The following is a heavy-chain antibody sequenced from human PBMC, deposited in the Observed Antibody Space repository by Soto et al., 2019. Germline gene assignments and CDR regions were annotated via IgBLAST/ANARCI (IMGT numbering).Heavy chain of an antibody. V-gene: IGHV4-59*04. CDR2: IYFDGAA. CDR3: ARRGNNGGYLRSYDY. J-gene: IGHJ4*02. CDR1: GDSISSYY. D-gene: IGHD3-22*01. Sequence: SETLSLTCTVSGDSISSYYWSWIRQPPGKGLEWIGSIYFDGAAFYNPSLKSRVTLSVDTSRNQFSLNVNSVTAADTAIYYCARRGNNGGYLRSYDYWGQGSLVTVSS.